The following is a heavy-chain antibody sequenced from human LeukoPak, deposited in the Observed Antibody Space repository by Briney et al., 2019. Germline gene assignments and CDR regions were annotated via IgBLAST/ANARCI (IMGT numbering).Heavy chain of an antibody. V-gene: IGHV3-30*04. CDR3: SRSYDSFLDY. J-gene: IGHJ4*02. D-gene: IGHD5-12*01. Sequence: GGSLRLSCAASGFTFSSYAMHWVRQAPGKGLEWVAVISYDGSNKYYADSVKGRFTISRDNSKNTLYLQMNSLRAEDTAVYYCSRSYDSFLDYWGQGTLVTVSS. CDR2: ISYDGSNK. CDR1: GFTFSSYA.